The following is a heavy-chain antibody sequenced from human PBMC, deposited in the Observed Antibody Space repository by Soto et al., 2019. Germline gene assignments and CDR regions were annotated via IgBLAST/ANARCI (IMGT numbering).Heavy chain of an antibody. V-gene: IGHV3-23*01. CDR3: AQDPAGTTKYYFDY. Sequence: XGSLRLYCAASGFTYSSYAMSWVRQAPGKGLEWVSAISGSGGSTYYADSVKGRFTISRDNSKNTLYLQMNSLRAEDTAVYYCAQDPAGTTKYYFDYWGQGTLVTVS. CDR1: GFTYSSYA. J-gene: IGHJ4*02. D-gene: IGHD1-7*01. CDR2: ISGSGGST.